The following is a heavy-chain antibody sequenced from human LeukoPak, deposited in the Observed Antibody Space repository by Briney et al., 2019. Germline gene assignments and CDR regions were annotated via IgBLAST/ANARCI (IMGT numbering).Heavy chain of an antibody. CDR2: ISWDGGST. Sequence: PGGSLRLSCAASGFTFDDYTMHWVRQAPGKGLEWVSLISWDGGSTYYADSMKGRFTISRDNSKNSLYLQMNSLRTEDTALYYCAKDKEDCSSTSCYRYFDYWGQGTLVTVSS. CDR3: AKDKEDCSSTSCYRYFDY. V-gene: IGHV3-43*01. D-gene: IGHD2-2*01. CDR1: GFTFDDYT. J-gene: IGHJ4*02.